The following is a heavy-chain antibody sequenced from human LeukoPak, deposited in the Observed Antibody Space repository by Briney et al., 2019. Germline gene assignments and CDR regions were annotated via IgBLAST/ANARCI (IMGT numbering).Heavy chain of an antibody. D-gene: IGHD4-17*01. CDR2: IRYDGRTK. Sequence: GGSLRLSCAASGFSFSIYGMHWVRQAPGKGLEWVAFIRYDGRTKYYGDSVKGRSTISRDNSKNTLYLQMNSLRTEDTAIYYCAKFLYDYGDYSWFDPWGQGTLVTVSS. CDR1: GFSFSIYG. J-gene: IGHJ5*02. V-gene: IGHV3-30*02. CDR3: AKFLYDYGDYSWFDP.